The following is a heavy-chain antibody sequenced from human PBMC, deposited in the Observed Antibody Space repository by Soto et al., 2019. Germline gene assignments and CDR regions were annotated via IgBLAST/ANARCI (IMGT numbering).Heavy chain of an antibody. V-gene: IGHV4-39*01. J-gene: IGHJ6*02. D-gene: IGHD2-15*01. CDR1: GGSIGSSSYY. CDR3: ASILRRRFYYYYGMDV. Sequence: SETLSLTCTVSGGSIGSSSYYWGWIRQPPGKGLEWIGSIYYSGSTYYNPSLKSRVTISVDTSKNQFSLKLGSVTAADTAVYYCASILRRRFYYYYGMDVWGQGTTVTVSS. CDR2: IYYSGST.